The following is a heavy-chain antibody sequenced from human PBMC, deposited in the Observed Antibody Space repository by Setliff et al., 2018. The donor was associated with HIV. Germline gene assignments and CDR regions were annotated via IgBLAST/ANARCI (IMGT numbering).Heavy chain of an antibody. V-gene: IGHV1-2*06. J-gene: IGHJ5*02. CDR1: GYVFSDFY. Sequence: ASVKVSCKASGYVFSDFYTHWIRQAPGQGLEWVGRINSKSGFTYIAQKFRDRVTMTRDTLKSTVYMEVSSLTPDDTAVYYCTRSNFDVFNRNWFDPWGQGTLVTVSS. CDR3: TRSNFDVFNRNWFDP. CDR2: INSKSGFT. D-gene: IGHD3-10*02.